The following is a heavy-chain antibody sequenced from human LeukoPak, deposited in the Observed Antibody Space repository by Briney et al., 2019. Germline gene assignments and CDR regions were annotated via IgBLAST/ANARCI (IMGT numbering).Heavy chain of an antibody. CDR3: AGAPYYYDSSGYYYYFVY. CDR1: GGTFSSYA. D-gene: IGHD3-22*01. Sequence: GASVKVSCKASGGTFSSYAISWVRQAPGQGLEWMGRIIPILGIANYAQKSQGRVTITADKSTSTAYMELSSLRSEDTAVYYCAGAPYYYDSSGYYYYFVYWGQGTLVTVSS. CDR2: IIPILGIA. V-gene: IGHV1-69*04. J-gene: IGHJ4*02.